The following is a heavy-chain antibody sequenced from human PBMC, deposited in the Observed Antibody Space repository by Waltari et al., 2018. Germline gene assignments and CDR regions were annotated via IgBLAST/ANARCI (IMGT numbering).Heavy chain of an antibody. Sequence: EVQVVESGGGLVPLGGALKPSGAPSVSPCSGPPIHRVRQTSGKGLEWIGRIRSKPNNYATRYTASVEGRFTISRDDSENTAYLQMSSLMTEDTAIYYCARGSAEYVRYFQYWGQGTPVTVSS. D-gene: IGHD6-19*01. CDR3: ARGSAEYVRYFQY. CDR2: IRSKPNNYAT. CDR1: VSPCSGPP. V-gene: IGHV3-73*01. J-gene: IGHJ1*01.